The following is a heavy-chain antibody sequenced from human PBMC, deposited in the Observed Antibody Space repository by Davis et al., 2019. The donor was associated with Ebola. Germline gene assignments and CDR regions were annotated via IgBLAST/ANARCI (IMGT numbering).Heavy chain of an antibody. D-gene: IGHD3-10*01. CDR2: VSRSGDT. CDR3: ARTALTSVSPSGLGYNYFDL. Sequence: MPGGSLRLSCAVYGGSFSGYFWSWIRQPPGKGLEWIGEVSRSGDTNYNPSVEGRVTILLDAPKNQFSLSLKSVTAADTAVFYCARTALTSVSPSGLGYNYFDLWGQGTLVSVSS. CDR1: GGSFSGYF. J-gene: IGHJ5*02. V-gene: IGHV4-34*01.